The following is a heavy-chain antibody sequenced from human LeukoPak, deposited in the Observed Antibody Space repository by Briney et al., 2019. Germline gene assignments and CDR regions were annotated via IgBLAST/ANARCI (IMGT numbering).Heavy chain of an antibody. CDR2: INDSGAVT. CDR3: ARAPSEIGGYYPEYLRH. J-gene: IGHJ1*01. D-gene: IGHD3-22*01. Sequence: PGGSLGLSCAASGFTFTSYAMSWVRQAPGKGLEWVSDINDSGAVTFYADSVKGRFTISRDNAKNTVSLQMNSLRAEDTGVYYCARAPSEIGGYYPEYLRHWGQGTLVIVSS. CDR1: GFTFTSYA. V-gene: IGHV3-23*01.